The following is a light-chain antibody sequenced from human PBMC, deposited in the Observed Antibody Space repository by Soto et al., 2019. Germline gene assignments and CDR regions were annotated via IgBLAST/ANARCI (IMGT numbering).Light chain of an antibody. J-gene: IGKJ5*01. V-gene: IGKV3-11*01. CDR3: QPRNNGTAIT. Sequence: EVLLTQSPATLSLSPGERATLSCRASQSVRRYLAWYQQKPGQAPRLLIYDASTRATGIPARFSGSGSETDFTLTITSLEPEDFAVYCCQPRNNGTAITICQGTRLEIK. CDR2: DAS. CDR1: QSVRRY.